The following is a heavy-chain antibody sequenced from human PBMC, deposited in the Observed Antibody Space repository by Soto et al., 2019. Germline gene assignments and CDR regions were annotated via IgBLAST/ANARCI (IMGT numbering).Heavy chain of an antibody. CDR2: ISSSSSYT. D-gene: IGHD5-18*01. CDR1: GFTFSDYY. J-gene: IGHJ4*02. V-gene: IGHV3-11*06. Sequence: GSLKLSCAASGFTFSDYYMSWIRQAPGKGLEWVSYISSSSSYTNYADSVKGRFTISRDNAKNSLYLQMNSLRAEDTAVYYCARDNVVDTAGVFDYWGQGTLVTVSS. CDR3: ARDNVVDTAGVFDY.